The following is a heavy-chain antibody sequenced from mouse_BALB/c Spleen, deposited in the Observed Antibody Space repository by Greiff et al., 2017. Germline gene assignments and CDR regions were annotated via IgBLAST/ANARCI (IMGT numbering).Heavy chain of an antibody. J-gene: IGHJ4*01. CDR1: GYSFTSYW. CDR3: ARSDYGGAMDY. V-gene: IGHV1S130*01. D-gene: IGHD1-1*02. CDR2: IHPNSGNT. Sequence: QVQLQQPGSVLVRPGASVKLSCKASGYSFTSYWMHWAKQRPGQGLEWIGEIHPNSGNTNYTETFKGKATLTVDTSSSTAYVDLSSLTSDDSAVYYCARSDYGGAMDYWGQGTSVTVSS.